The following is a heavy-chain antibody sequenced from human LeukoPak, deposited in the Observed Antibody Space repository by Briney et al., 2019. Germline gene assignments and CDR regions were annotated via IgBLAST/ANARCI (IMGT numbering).Heavy chain of an antibody. CDR2: INHSGST. CDR3: ARGTRINYFDY. CDR1: GGSFSGYY. V-gene: IGHV4-34*01. J-gene: IGHJ4*02. Sequence: PSETLSLTCAVYGGSFSGYYWSWIRQPPGKGLEWIGEINHSGSTNYNPSLKSRVTISVDTSKNQFSLKLSSVTAADTAVYYCARGTRINYFDYWGQGTLVTVSS. D-gene: IGHD2/OR15-2a*01.